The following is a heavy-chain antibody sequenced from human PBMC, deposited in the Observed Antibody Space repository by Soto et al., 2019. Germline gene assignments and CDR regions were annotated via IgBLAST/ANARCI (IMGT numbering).Heavy chain of an antibody. CDR2: IYYSGST. J-gene: IGHJ6*03. CDR3: ARGQWLDPAAPYYYYYMDV. Sequence: SETLSLTCTVSGGSISSYYWSWIRQPPGKGLEWIGYIYYSGSTNYNPSLKSRVTISVDTSKNQFSLKLSSVTAADTAVYYCARGQWLDPAAPYYYYYMDVWGKGTTVTVSS. D-gene: IGHD6-19*01. CDR1: GGSISSYY. V-gene: IGHV4-59*01.